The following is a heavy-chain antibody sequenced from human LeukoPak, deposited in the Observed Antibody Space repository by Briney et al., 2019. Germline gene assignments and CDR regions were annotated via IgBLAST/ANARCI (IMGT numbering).Heavy chain of an antibody. CDR3: ARGYYYDSSGYYQLDY. Sequence: ASVKVSCKASGYTFTGYYLHWVRQAPGQGLEWMGWINLNNDDTNYAQKFQGWVTMTRDTSISTAYMELSRLRSDDTAVYYCARGYYYDSSGYYQLDYWGQGTLVTVSS. CDR2: INLNNDDT. D-gene: IGHD3-22*01. J-gene: IGHJ4*02. V-gene: IGHV1-2*04. CDR1: GYTFTGYY.